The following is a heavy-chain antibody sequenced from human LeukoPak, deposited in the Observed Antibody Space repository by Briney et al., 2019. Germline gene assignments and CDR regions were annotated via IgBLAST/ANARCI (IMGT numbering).Heavy chain of an antibody. J-gene: IGHJ4*02. Sequence: SQTLSLTCTVSGGSLSSGDYYWSWIRQPPGKGLEYIGYVNYRGSTTYNPSLKSRVTISVDTSKNQFSLKLSSVTAADTAVYYCARAPVGYCSGGTCKRHFDYWGQGTLVTVSS. V-gene: IGHV4-30-4*01. CDR3: ARAPVGYCSGGTCKRHFDY. CDR1: GGSLSSGDYY. CDR2: VNYRGST. D-gene: IGHD2-15*01.